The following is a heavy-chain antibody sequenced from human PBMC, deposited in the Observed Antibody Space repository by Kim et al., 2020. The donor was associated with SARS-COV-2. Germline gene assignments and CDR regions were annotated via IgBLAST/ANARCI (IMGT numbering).Heavy chain of an antibody. CDR2: IYTSGST. CDR3: ARGMRGSYFTPYYYYGMDV. J-gene: IGHJ6*02. D-gene: IGHD1-26*01. CDR1: GGSISSYY. Sequence: SETRSLTCTVSGGSISSYYWSWIRQPAGKGLEWIGRIYTSGSTNYNPSLKSRVTMSVDTSKNQFSLKLSSVTAADTAVYYCARGMRGSYFTPYYYYGMDVWGQGTTVTVSS. V-gene: IGHV4-4*07.